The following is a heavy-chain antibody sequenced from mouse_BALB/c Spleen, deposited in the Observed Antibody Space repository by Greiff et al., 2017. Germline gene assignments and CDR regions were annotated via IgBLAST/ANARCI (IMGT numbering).Heavy chain of an antibody. CDR2: INPYNDGT. D-gene: IGHD1-1*01. V-gene: IGHV1-14*01. Sequence: VQLQQSGAELVRPGASVKMSCKASGYTFTSYVMHWVKQKPGQGLEWIGYINPYNDGTKYNEKFKGKATLTSDKSSSTAYMELSSLTSEDSAVYYCARRDTTYAMDYWGQGTSVTVSS. CDR3: ARRDTTYAMDY. J-gene: IGHJ4*01. CDR1: GYTFTSYV.